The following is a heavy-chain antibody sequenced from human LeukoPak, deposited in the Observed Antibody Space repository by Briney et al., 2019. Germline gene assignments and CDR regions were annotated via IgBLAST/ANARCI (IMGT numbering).Heavy chain of an antibody. CDR1: GYSFFNTG. CDR3: GRDEDIPTYPNWIET. V-gene: IGHV1-18*01. Sequence: ASVKVSCKASGYSFFNTGITWVRHAPGQGPEWIGWVSTYTGNTNYAEKVQGRVTMTTDTSTDTAYMELRSLISDDTAVYYCGRDEDIPTYPNWIETWGQGTLVTVSS. D-gene: IGHD2-2*03. J-gene: IGHJ5*02. CDR2: VSTYTGNT.